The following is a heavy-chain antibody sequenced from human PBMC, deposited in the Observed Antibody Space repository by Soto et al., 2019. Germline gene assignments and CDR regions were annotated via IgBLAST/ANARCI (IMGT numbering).Heavy chain of an antibody. D-gene: IGHD3-10*02. V-gene: IGHV4-59*01. J-gene: IGHJ3*02. Sequence: QVQLRESGPGLVEPSETLSLTCTVSGASISNDYWSWIRQPPGKGLEWIGNIYNTGRTNYNPSLTSRVSFLVDTSKNQFSLKMSSVTAADTAVYYCARTGLTMSNDAFDIWDQGTTVIVSS. CDR1: GASISNDY. CDR2: IYNTGRT. CDR3: ARTGLTMSNDAFDI.